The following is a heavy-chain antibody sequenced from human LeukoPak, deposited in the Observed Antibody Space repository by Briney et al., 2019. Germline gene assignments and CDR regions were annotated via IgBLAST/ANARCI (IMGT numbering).Heavy chain of an antibody. Sequence: PSETLSLTCTVSGGSISSYYWSWIRQPPGKGLEWIGYIYYSGSTNYNPSLKSRVTISVDTSKNQFSLKLSSVTAADTAVYYCAREGRRVVTRGWYFDYWGQGTLVTVSS. CDR3: AREGRRVVTRGWYFDY. V-gene: IGHV4-59*01. J-gene: IGHJ4*02. CDR2: IYYSGST. CDR1: GGSISSYY. D-gene: IGHD4-23*01.